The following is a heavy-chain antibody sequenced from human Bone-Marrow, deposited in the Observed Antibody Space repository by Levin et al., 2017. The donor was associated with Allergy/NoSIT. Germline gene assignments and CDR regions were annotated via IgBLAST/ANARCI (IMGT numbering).Heavy chain of an antibody. CDR1: GFTFGDYA. Sequence: PGGSLRLSCTASGFTFGDYAMSWVRQAPGKGLEWVGFIRSKAYGGTTEYAASVKGRFTISRDDSKSIAYLQMNSLKTEDTAVYYCTRDPTFTDYWGQGTLVTVSS. J-gene: IGHJ4*02. CDR2: IRSKAYGGTT. D-gene: IGHD3-16*01. V-gene: IGHV3-49*04. CDR3: TRDPTFTDY.